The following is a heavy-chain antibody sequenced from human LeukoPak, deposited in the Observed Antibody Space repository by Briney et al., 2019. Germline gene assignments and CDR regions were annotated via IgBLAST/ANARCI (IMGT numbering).Heavy chain of an antibody. Sequence: ASVKVSCKVSVYTLTELSMNWVRQAPGKGLEWMGGFDPEDGETIYAQKFQGRVTMTEDTSTDTAYMELSSLRSEDTAVYYCATGPSMVRGALDYWGQGTLVTVSS. V-gene: IGHV1-24*01. CDR2: FDPEDGET. D-gene: IGHD3-10*01. CDR1: VYTLTELS. J-gene: IGHJ4*02. CDR3: ATGPSMVRGALDY.